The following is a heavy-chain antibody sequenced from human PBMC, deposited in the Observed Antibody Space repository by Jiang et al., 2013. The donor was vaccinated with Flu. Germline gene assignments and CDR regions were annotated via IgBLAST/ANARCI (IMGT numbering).Heavy chain of an antibody. V-gene: IGHV4-59*08. CDR3: ARHAVVSDPSFEY. Sequence: PPRKGLEWIGFFYDSGSTNYSPPSKSRVTISVDTSKNQFSLKLRSVTAGDTAVYYCARHAVVSDPSFEYWGQGALVTVSS. CDR2: FYDSGST. D-gene: IGHD4-23*01. J-gene: IGHJ4*02.